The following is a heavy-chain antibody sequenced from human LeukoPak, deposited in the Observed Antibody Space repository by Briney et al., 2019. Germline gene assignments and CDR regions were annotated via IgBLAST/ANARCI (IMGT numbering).Heavy chain of an antibody. V-gene: IGHV3-33*06. CDR1: GFTFSTYG. CDR2: IWYDGSTK. D-gene: IGHD1-26*01. CDR3: AKDMELAS. J-gene: IGHJ5*02. Sequence: GGSLRLSCAASGFTFSTYGMHWVRQAPGRGLEWVAIIWYDGSTKYYAESVKGRFTISRDNSQNMLYLQMNSLRAEDTAEYYCAKDMELASWGQGTLVTVSS.